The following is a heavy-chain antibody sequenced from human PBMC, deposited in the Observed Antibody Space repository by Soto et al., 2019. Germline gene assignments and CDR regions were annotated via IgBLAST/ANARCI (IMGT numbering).Heavy chain of an antibody. CDR1: CGSISSYY. Sequence: SETLSLTCTVSCGSISSYYWSWIRQPAGKGLELIGRIYTSGSTNYNPSLKSRVTMSVDTSKNQFSLKLSSVTAADTAVYYCARDYYGSVSYDNYYYYGMDVWGQGTTVTVSS. CDR2: IYTSGST. J-gene: IGHJ6*02. V-gene: IGHV4-4*07. D-gene: IGHD3-10*01. CDR3: ARDYYGSVSYDNYYYYGMDV.